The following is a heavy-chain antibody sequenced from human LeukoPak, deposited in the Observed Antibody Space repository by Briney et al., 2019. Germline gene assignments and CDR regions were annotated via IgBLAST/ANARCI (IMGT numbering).Heavy chain of an antibody. J-gene: IGHJ4*02. D-gene: IGHD2-2*01. V-gene: IGHV3-23*01. CDR1: GFTFSSYA. CDR2: ISGSGGGT. CDR3: ARDWSTTNCSDVY. Sequence: GGSLRLSCAASGFTFSSYAMSWVRQAPGKGLEWISAISGSGGGTYYADSVKGRFTISRDNSKNTLYLQMNSLRADDTAVYYCARDWSTTNCSDVYWGQGTLVTVSS.